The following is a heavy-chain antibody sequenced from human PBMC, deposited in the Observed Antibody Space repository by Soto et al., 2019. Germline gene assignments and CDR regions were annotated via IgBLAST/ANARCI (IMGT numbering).Heavy chain of an antibody. CDR3: ARLLGYSYGHQDLFDY. CDR2: IYPGDFDT. V-gene: IGHV5-51*01. Sequence: PWESLTISCMSSGYSFNPYWIGWVRQMPGKGLEWMGIIYPGDFDTRYSPSFQGHVTMSVDKSINTAYLQWSSLETSDTAMYYCARLLGYSYGHQDLFDYWGQGTPVTVSS. D-gene: IGHD5-18*01. J-gene: IGHJ4*02. CDR1: GYSFNPYW.